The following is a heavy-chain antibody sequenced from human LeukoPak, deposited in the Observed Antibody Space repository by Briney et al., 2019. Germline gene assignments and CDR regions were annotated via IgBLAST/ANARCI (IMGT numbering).Heavy chain of an antibody. Sequence: SETLSLTCTVSGGSISSHYWSWIRQPPGKGLEWIGYIYYSGSTNYNPSLKSRVTISVDTSKNQFSLKLSSVTAADTAVYYCARDLRFHDDYSNYYYYMDVWGQGTTVTVSS. CDR3: ARDLRFHDDYSNYYYYMDV. V-gene: IGHV4-59*11. J-gene: IGHJ6*03. D-gene: IGHD4-11*01. CDR1: GGSISSHY. CDR2: IYYSGST.